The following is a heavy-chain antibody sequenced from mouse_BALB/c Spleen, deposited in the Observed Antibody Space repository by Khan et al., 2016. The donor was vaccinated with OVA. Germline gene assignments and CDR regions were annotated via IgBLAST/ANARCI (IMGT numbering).Heavy chain of an antibody. J-gene: IGHJ3*01. CDR1: GYTFTDYV. V-gene: IGHV1-77*01. CDR2: IYPGSDST. Sequence: QVQLKQSGPELVQPGASVKMSCKASGYTFTDYVMNWVKQRNGQGLEWIGQIYPGSDSTYYNEKFKGKATLTADRSSSTAYMQLSNLTSEDSAVYFCTRAGWDVFFYWGQGTLVTVSA. CDR3: TRAGWDVFFY. D-gene: IGHD4-1*01.